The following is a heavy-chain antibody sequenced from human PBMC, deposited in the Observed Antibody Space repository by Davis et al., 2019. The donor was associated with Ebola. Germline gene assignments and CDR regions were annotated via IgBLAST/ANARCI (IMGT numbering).Heavy chain of an antibody. CDR2: IYYSGST. D-gene: IGHD3-10*01. CDR1: GGSISSGGYS. CDR3: ARGLLRFGVTFLY. Sequence: PGGSLRLSCAVSGGSISSGGYSWSWIRQPPGKGLEWIGYIYYSGSTNHNPSLKSRVTISVDTSKNQFSLKLSSVTAADTAVYYCARGLLRFGVTFLYWGQGTLVTVSS. J-gene: IGHJ4*02. V-gene: IGHV4-61*08.